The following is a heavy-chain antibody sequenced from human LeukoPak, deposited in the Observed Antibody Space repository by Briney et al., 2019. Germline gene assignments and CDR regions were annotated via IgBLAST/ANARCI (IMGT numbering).Heavy chain of an antibody. CDR3: AREGYCSSTSCYGVYYGMDV. J-gene: IGHJ6*02. Sequence: GGSLRLSCAASGFTFSSYGMHWVRQAPGKGLVWVSRINSDGSSTSYADSVKGRFTISRDNAKNTLYLQMNSLRAEDTAVYYCAREGYCSSTSCYGVYYGMDVWGQGTTVTVSS. D-gene: IGHD2-2*01. CDR1: GFTFSSYG. V-gene: IGHV3-74*01. CDR2: INSDGSST.